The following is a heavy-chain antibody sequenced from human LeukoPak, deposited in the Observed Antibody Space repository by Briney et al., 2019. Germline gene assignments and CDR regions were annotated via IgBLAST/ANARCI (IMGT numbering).Heavy chain of an antibody. Sequence: SQTLSLTCAISGDSVSSNSAAWNWIRQSPSGGLEWLGRTYYRSKWYNDYAVSVKSRITINPDASKNQFSLQLNSVTPEDTAVYYCARDTTYYYGSGSYYLGIFDYWGQGTLVTVSS. J-gene: IGHJ4*02. CDR1: GDSVSSNSAA. CDR2: TYYRSKWYN. CDR3: ARDTTYYYGSGSYYLGIFDY. D-gene: IGHD3-10*01. V-gene: IGHV6-1*01.